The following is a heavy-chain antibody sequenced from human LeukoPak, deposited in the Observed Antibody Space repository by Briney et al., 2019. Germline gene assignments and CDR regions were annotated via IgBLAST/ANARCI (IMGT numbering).Heavy chain of an antibody. J-gene: IGHJ4*02. Sequence: SETLSLTCTVSGGSISFSTYYWGWIRQPPGKGLDWIGSIYYSGSANYNPSLKSRVTISVDTSKNQFSLKLSPVTAADTAVYYCARVGVDYSGNIIKYFFDYWGQGTLVTVSS. D-gene: IGHD4-23*01. V-gene: IGHV4-39*07. CDR1: GGSISFSTYY. CDR3: ARVGVDYSGNIIKYFFDY. CDR2: IYYSGSA.